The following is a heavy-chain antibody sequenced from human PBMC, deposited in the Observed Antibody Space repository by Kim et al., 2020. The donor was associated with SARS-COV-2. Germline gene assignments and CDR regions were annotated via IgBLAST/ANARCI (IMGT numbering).Heavy chain of an antibody. CDR3: ARVPTRGVVVITTNWYFDL. J-gene: IGHJ2*01. V-gene: IGHV3-11*06. Sequence: GRFTISRDNAKNSLYLQMNSLRAEDTAVYYCARVPTRGVVVITTNWYFDLWGRGTLVTVSS. D-gene: IGHD3-22*01.